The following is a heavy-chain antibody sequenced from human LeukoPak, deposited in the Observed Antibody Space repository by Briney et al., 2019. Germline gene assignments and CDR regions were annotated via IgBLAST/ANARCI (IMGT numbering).Heavy chain of an antibody. CDR1: GYTFTSYC. CDR3: AINVPYSSGWDGEDY. J-gene: IGHJ4*02. Sequence: ASVKVSCKASGYTFTSYCISWVRQAPGQGLEWMGWTSAYNGNTNYAQTLQGRVTMTTDTSTSTPYMQLRSLRSDDTAVYYCAINVPYSSGWDGEDYWGQGTLVSDSS. V-gene: IGHV1-18*01. CDR2: TSAYNGNT. D-gene: IGHD6-19*01.